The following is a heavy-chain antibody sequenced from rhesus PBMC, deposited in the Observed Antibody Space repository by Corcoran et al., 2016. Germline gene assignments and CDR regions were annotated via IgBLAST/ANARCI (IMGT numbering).Heavy chain of an antibody. V-gene: IGHV4-76*01. J-gene: IGHJ3*01. CDR2: IYGGSGRT. D-gene: IGHD6-31*01. CDR3: ARDRSRGHDAFDF. CDR1: GGSISSGYD. Sequence: QVQLQESGPGVVKPSETLSLTCAVSGGSISSGYDWSWIRQLPGKGLEWIGYIYGGSGRTNSNPYLKNRVTISKDASKNQFSLKLSSVTAADTAVYYCARDRSRGHDAFDFWGQGLRVTVSS.